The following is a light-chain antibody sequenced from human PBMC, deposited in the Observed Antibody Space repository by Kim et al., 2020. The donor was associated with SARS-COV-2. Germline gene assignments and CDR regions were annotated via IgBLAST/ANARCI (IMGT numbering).Light chain of an antibody. CDR2: DVS. J-gene: IGLJ2*01. CDR3: SSYASSSTLS. Sequence: QSALTQPASVSGSPGQSITISCTGTSSDVGGYNYVSWYQQHPGKATKLMIYDVSNRPSGVSNRFSGSKSGNTASLTISGLQAEDEADYYCSSYASSSTLSFGAGTQLAVL. V-gene: IGLV2-14*03. CDR1: SSDVGGYNY.